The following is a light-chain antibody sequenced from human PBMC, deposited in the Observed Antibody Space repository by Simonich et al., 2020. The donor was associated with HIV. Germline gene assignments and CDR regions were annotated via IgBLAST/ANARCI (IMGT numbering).Light chain of an antibody. CDR2: WAS. J-gene: IGKJ1*01. V-gene: IGKV4-1*01. CDR3: QQYYSTPPT. CDR1: QSVLYSSNNKNY. Sequence: DIVMTQSPDSLAVSLGERDTINCKSSQSVLYSSNNKNYLALYHQKPGQPPKLLIYWASTRESGVPDRFSGSGSGTDFTLTISSLQAEDVAVYSCQQYYSTPPTFGQGTKVEIK.